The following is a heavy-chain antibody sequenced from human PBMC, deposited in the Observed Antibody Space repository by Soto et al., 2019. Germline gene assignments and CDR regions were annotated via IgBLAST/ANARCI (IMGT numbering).Heavy chain of an antibody. J-gene: IGHJ4*02. Sequence: QVQLVESGGGVVQPGRSLRLSCAASGFTFSSYAMHWVRQAPGKGLEWVAVISYDGSNKYYADSVKGRFTISRDNSKNPLYLQMNSLRAEDTAVYYCARSQNGDYGGGYWGQGTLVTVSS. CDR2: ISYDGSNK. CDR1: GFTFSSYA. D-gene: IGHD4-17*01. V-gene: IGHV3-30-3*01. CDR3: ARSQNGDYGGGY.